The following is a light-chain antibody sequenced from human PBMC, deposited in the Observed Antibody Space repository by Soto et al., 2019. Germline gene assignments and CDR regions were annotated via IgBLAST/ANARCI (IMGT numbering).Light chain of an antibody. Sequence: QSVLTQPPSASGTPGQRVTISCSGSSSNIGSNYVYWYQQLPGTAPKLLIYRNNQRPSGVPDRFSGSKSGTSASLAISGLRSEDEDDYYCAAWDDSLSGLHWVFGGGTKLTVL. V-gene: IGLV1-47*01. J-gene: IGLJ3*02. CDR3: AAWDDSLSGLHWV. CDR2: RNN. CDR1: SSNIGSNY.